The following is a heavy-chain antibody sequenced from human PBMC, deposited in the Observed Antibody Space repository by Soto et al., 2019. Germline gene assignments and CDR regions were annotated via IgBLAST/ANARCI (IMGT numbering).Heavy chain of an antibody. Sequence: QVQLVESGGGVVQPGRSLRLSCAASGFTFSSYRTHWVRQAPGTGLEWVAGISYDGSEKHYADTVRGRFTISRDNSTNTLYLQMNSLRAEDTAVFYCAKDPKNCSGGSCYSTRVEYWGQGTLVTVSS. D-gene: IGHD2-15*01. CDR1: GFTFSSYR. CDR2: ISYDGSEK. V-gene: IGHV3-30*18. J-gene: IGHJ4*02. CDR3: AKDPKNCSGGSCYSTRVEY.